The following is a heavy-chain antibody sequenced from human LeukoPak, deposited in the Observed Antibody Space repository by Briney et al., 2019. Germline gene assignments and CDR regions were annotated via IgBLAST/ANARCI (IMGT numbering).Heavy chain of an antibody. J-gene: IGHJ6*03. Sequence: SETLSLTCAVYGGSFSGYYWSWIRQPPGKGLEWIGEINHSGSTNYNPSLKSRVTISVDTSKNQFSLKLSSVTAADTAVYYCARGRGPAAGSYYYYYMDVWGKGTTVTVPS. CDR2: INHSGST. V-gene: IGHV4-34*01. D-gene: IGHD2-2*01. CDR3: ARGRGPAAGSYYYYYMDV. CDR1: GGSFSGYY.